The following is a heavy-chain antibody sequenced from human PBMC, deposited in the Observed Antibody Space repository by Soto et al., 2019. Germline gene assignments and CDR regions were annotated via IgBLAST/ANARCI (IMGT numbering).Heavy chain of an antibody. CDR3: AKDRNSVLLWFGELSDPVSFEYYYMDV. V-gene: IGHV3-23*01. CDR1: GFTFSSYA. Sequence: EVQLLESGGGLVQPGGSLRLSCAASGFTFSSYAMSWVRQAPGKGLEWVSAISGSGGSTYYADSVKGRFTISRDNSKNTLYLQMNSLRAEDTAVYYCAKDRNSVLLWFGELSDPVSFEYYYMDVWGKGTTVTVSS. CDR2: ISGSGGST. D-gene: IGHD3-10*01. J-gene: IGHJ6*03.